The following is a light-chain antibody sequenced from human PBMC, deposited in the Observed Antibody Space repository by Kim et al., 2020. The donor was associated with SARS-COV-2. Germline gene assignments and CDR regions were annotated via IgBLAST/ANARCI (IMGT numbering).Light chain of an antibody. J-gene: IGLJ2*01. CDR3: AAWDDSLNGHVV. CDR1: SSNIGSNS. CDR2: SNN. Sequence: QRVTISCSGSSSNIGSNSVNWYQQHPGTAPTLLIYSNNQQPSGVPDRFSGSKSGTSASLAISGLQSEDEADYYCAAWDDSLNGHVVFGGGTKLTVL. V-gene: IGLV1-44*01.